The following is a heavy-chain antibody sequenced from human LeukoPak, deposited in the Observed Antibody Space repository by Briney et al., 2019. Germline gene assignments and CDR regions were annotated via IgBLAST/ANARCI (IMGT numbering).Heavy chain of an antibody. V-gene: IGHV3-64D*06. Sequence: GGSLRLSCSASGFVFSIYTMYWVRQAPGKGPEYVSTISGSGNGGSVYYADSVKGRFTISRDDSKSIVYLQMNGLRSEDTAVYYCVKDFGRIRGTPDSWGQGTLVTVSS. CDR3: VKDFGRIRGTPDS. CDR2: ISGSGNGGSV. J-gene: IGHJ4*02. CDR1: GFVFSIYT. D-gene: IGHD1-1*01.